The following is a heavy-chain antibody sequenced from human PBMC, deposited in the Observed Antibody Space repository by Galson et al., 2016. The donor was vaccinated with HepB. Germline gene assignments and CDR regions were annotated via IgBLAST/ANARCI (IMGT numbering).Heavy chain of an antibody. D-gene: IGHD4-23*01. V-gene: IGHV3-7*03. CDR3: AREGYGGFDC. CDR2: IKQNGREK. CDR1: GFTFNNYW. Sequence: SLRLSCAASGFTFNNYWMSWVRQAPGKGLEWVANIKQNGREKDYVDSVKGRFTISRDNAKNSLCLQMNSLRAEDTAVYYCAREGYGGFDCLGQGDLVTVSS. J-gene: IGHJ4*02.